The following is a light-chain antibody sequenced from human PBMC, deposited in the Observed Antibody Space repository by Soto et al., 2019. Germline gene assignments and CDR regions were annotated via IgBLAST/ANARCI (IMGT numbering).Light chain of an antibody. CDR3: QQYNNWPPWT. CDR1: QSVSSN. V-gene: IGKV3-15*01. CDR2: GAS. J-gene: IGKJ1*01. Sequence: EITMTQSPATLSVSPGERATLSCRASQSVSSNLAWYQQKPGQAPRLLIYGASTRATGIPARFSGSGSGTEFTLTISSPQSEDFAVYYCQQYNNWPPWTFGQGTKVEIK.